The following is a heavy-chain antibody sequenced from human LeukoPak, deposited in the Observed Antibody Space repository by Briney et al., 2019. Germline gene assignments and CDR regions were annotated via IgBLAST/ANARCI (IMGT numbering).Heavy chain of an antibody. CDR3: ARDRIANSETFDY. CDR1: GGSISSSNW. CDR2: IYHSGST. D-gene: IGHD4-23*01. Sequence: SETLSLTCAVSGGSISSSNWWSWVRQPPGKGLEWIGEIYHSGSTNYNPSLKSRVTISVDKSKNQFSLKLSSVTAADTAVYYCARDRIANSETFDYWGQGTLVTVSS. V-gene: IGHV4-4*02. J-gene: IGHJ4*02.